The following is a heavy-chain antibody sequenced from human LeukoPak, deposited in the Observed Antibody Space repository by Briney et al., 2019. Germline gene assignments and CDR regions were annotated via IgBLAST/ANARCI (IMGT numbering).Heavy chain of an antibody. CDR2: INSDGSST. D-gene: IGHD5-18*01. J-gene: IGHJ4*02. CDR1: GFTFSSYW. V-gene: IGHV3-74*01. Sequence: GGSLRLSCAASGFTFSSYWMHWVRQAPGKGLVWVSRINSDGSSTSYADSVKGRFTISRDNAKNTLYLQMNSLRAEDTAVYCCAREGYSYAFDYWGQGTLVTVSS. CDR3: AREGYSYAFDY.